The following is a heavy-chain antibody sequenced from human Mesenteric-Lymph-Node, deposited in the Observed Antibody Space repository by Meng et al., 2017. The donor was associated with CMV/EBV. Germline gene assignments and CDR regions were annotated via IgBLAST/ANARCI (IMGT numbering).Heavy chain of an antibody. CDR3: ASERWLQLGGFDY. CDR1: GGSFSGYY. V-gene: IGHV4-34*01. D-gene: IGHD5-24*01. Sequence: SQTPSLTRAVYGGSFSGYYWSWIRQPPGKGLEWIGEINHSGSTNYNPSLKSRVTISVDTSKNQFSLKLSSVTAADTAVYYCASERWLQLGGFDYWGQGTLVTVSS. J-gene: IGHJ4*02. CDR2: INHSGST.